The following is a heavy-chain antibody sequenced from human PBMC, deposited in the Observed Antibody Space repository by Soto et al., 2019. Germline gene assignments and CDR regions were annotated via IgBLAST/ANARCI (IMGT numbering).Heavy chain of an antibody. CDR3: ARSDVDIVATTMEIFDY. D-gene: IGHD5-12*01. J-gene: IGHJ4*02. CDR2: IIPIFGTA. CDR1: GGTFSSYA. Sequence: QVQLVQSGAEVKKPGSSVKVSCKASGGTFSSYAISWVRQAPGQGLEWMGGIIPIFGTANYAQKFQGRVTITADESTSTAYMELSSLRSEDTAVYYCARSDVDIVATTMEIFDYWGQGTLVTVSS. V-gene: IGHV1-69*01.